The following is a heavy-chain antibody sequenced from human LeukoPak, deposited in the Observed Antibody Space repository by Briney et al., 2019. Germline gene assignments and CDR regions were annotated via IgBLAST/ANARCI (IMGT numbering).Heavy chain of an antibody. D-gene: IGHD4-17*01. J-gene: IGHJ6*02. V-gene: IGHV1-69*13. CDR3: ARDPTVTTPYYYYGMDV. CDR2: IIPIFGTA. Sequence: SVKVSCKASGGTFSSYAISWVRQAPGQGLEWMGGIIPIFGTANYAQKFQGRVTITADESTSTAYMELSSLRSEDTAVYYCARDPTVTTPYYYYGMDVWGQGTTVTVSS. CDR1: GGTFSSYA.